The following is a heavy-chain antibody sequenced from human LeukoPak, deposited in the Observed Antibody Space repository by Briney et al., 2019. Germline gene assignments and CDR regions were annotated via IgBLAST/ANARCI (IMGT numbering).Heavy chain of an antibody. D-gene: IGHD6-19*01. V-gene: IGHV3-64*02. Sequence: PGGSLRLSCAASGFTFRDYAMYWVRQAPGKGLEYVSVISTDGSRIYYADSVKGRFTISRDNSKNNLYLQMGSLRAEDMAVYYCTRGVAISTSGWYDTFDYWGQGALVTVSS. CDR1: GFTFRDYA. CDR2: ISTDGSRI. CDR3: TRGVAISTSGWYDTFDY. J-gene: IGHJ4*02.